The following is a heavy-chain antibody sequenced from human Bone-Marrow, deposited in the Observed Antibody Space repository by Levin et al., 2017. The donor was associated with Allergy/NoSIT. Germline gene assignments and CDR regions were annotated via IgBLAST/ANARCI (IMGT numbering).Heavy chain of an antibody. Sequence: GGSLRLSCAASGFTFSSYGMHWVRQAPGKGLEWVAVISYDGSNKYYADSVKGRFTISRDNSKNTLYLQMNSLRAEDTAVYYCAKDVELDYWGQGTLVTVSS. D-gene: IGHD1-26*01. V-gene: IGHV3-30*18. CDR2: ISYDGSNK. J-gene: IGHJ4*02. CDR1: GFTFSSYG. CDR3: AKDVELDY.